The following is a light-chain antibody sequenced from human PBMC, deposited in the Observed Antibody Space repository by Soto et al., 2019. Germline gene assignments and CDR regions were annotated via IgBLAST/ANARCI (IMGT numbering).Light chain of an antibody. J-gene: IGLJ1*01. CDR3: GSYTGSITYV. Sequence: QSVLTQPASVSRSLGQSITISCTGTTSDVGGYNYVSWYQQHPGKAPILMIYEVTNRPSGVPNRFSGSKSGNTASLTISGLQVEDEAEYYCGSYTGSITYVFGTGTKLTVL. CDR2: EVT. CDR1: TSDVGGYNY. V-gene: IGLV2-14*01.